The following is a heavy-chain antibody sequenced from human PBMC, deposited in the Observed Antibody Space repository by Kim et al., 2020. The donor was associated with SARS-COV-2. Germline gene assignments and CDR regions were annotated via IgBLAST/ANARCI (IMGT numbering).Heavy chain of an antibody. Sequence: GESLKISCRGSGYRFTSYWIGWVRQMPGKGLEWMGSIYPGDFDTRYSPFFQGQVTISADKSISAAYLQWSSMKASDTAIYYCAGVFGDYTRCFDYWGQGTLVTVSS. J-gene: IGHJ4*02. CDR1: GYRFTSYW. CDR2: IYPGDFDT. V-gene: IGHV5-51*01. D-gene: IGHD4-17*01. CDR3: AGVFGDYTRCFDY.